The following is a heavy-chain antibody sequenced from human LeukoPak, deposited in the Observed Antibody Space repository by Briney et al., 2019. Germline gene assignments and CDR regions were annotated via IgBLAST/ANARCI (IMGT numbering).Heavy chain of an antibody. V-gene: IGHV4-59*01. Sequence: PSETLSLTCSVSGDSIISYYWDWLRQSPGKGLEWMGNIHHFGRTEYNSSLRSRVTMFLDSSKNQFSLKLTSVTPTDTAVYYCARGLWTQPGLVPFNYWGQRILVTVSS. CDR1: GDSIISYY. J-gene: IGHJ4*02. D-gene: IGHD5-18*01. CDR3: ARGLWTQPGLVPFNY. CDR2: IHHFGRT.